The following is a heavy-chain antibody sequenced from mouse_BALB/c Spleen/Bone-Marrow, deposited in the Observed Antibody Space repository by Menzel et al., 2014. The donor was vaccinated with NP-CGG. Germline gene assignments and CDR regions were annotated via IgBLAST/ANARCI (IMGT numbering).Heavy chain of an antibody. Sequence: VKLLESGAELVRPGTSVKVSCKASGYAFTNYLIEWIKQRPGQGLEWIGVINPGSGGTNYNEKFKGKATLTADKSSSTAYMQLCSLTADESAVYFGAGNAIWLITYWCQGTLVTVSA. CDR3: AGNAIWLITY. D-gene: IGHD2-4*01. V-gene: IGHV1-54*01. CDR2: INPGSGGT. CDR1: GYAFTNYL. J-gene: IGHJ3*01.